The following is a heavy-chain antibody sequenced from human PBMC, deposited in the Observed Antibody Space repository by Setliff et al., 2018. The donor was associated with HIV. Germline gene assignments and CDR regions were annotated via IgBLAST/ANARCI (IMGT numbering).Heavy chain of an antibody. CDR1: GFTFSRYS. V-gene: IGHV3-23*01. CDR2: ISSSGGTT. CDR3: TRSHSTRDAFDI. J-gene: IGHJ3*02. D-gene: IGHD2-2*01. Sequence: PGGSLRLSCTASGFTFSRYSMNWVRQAPGKGLEWVSSISSSGGTTYFADTVKGRFTISRDNSKNTLYLQMDSLRVEDTALYYCTRSHSTRDAFDIWGQGTMVTVSS.